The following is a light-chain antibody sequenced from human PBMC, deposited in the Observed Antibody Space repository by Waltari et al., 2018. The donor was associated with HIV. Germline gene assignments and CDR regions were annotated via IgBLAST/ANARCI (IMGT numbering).Light chain of an antibody. CDR2: STS. Sequence: DIQMTQSPSSLSASVGDRITITSRASQDIRYDLGWYQQKPGIPHRRLIYSTSTLQSGVSSRFSGSGSGTEFTLKISSLQPEDAATYYCRQHHDDPRTFGQGTKLEI. V-gene: IGKV1-17*01. CDR1: QDIRYD. CDR3: RQHHDDPRT. J-gene: IGKJ2*01.